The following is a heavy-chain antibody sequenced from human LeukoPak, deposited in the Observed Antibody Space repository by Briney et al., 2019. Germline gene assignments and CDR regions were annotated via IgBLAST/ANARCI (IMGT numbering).Heavy chain of an antibody. CDR3: ARTGANSYSFDP. J-gene: IGHJ5*02. Sequence: SETLSLTCTVSRGSTNSLSWSWIRQPPGKGLEWIGFIYYSGSTNYNPSLKSRVTISVDTSKNQFSLKLSSLTAADTAVYYCARTGANSYSFDPWGQGTLVTVSS. CDR2: IYYSGST. D-gene: IGHD5-18*01. V-gene: IGHV4-59*11. CDR1: RGSTNSLS.